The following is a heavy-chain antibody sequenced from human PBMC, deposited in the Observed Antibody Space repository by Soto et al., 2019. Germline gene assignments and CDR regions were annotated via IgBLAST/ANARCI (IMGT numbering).Heavy chain of an antibody. J-gene: IGHJ4*02. CDR2: ISGSGGST. CDR3: ARDQGTVAPSYFDS. CDR1: GFTFSSYA. Sequence: PGGSLRLSCAASGFTFSSYAMSWVRQAPGKVLEWVSAISGSGGSTYYANSVKGRFTISRDNSKNTLYLQMNSMRAEDTAVYYCARDQGTVAPSYFDSWGRGILVTVSS. D-gene: IGHD4-4*01. V-gene: IGHV3-23*01.